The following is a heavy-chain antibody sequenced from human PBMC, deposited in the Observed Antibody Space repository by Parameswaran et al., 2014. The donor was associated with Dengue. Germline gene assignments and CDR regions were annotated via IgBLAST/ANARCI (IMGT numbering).Heavy chain of an antibody. CDR2: IIPILGIA. Sequence: SWVRQAPGQGLEWMGRIIPILGIANYAQKFQGRVTITADKSTSTAYMELSSLRSEDTAVYYCARRGDSSGWYAYWGQGTLVTVSS. CDR3: ARRGDSSGWYAY. V-gene: IGHV1-69*02. D-gene: IGHD6-19*01. J-gene: IGHJ4*02.